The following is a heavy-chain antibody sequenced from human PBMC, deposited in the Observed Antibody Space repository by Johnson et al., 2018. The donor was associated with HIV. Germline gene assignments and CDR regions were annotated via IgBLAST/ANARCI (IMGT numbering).Heavy chain of an antibody. V-gene: IGHV3-23*04. CDR1: GFTFSSYA. Sequence: VQLVESWGGLVQPGGSLRLSCAASGFTFSSYAMSWVRQAPGKGLEWVSAISGSGSTYYADSVKGRFTISRDNSKNTLYLQMNSLRAEDTAVYYCARERWSGELPVAFDIWGQGTMVTVSS. J-gene: IGHJ3*02. CDR3: ARERWSGELPVAFDI. CDR2: ISGSGST. D-gene: IGHD1-26*01.